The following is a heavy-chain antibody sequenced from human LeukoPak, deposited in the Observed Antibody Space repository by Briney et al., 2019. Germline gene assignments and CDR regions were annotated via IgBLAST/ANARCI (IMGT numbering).Heavy chain of an antibody. J-gene: IGHJ3*02. CDR3: AGSYCRTTACYLQPDAWDI. V-gene: IGHV4-34*01. CDR1: GGSFSGYY. D-gene: IGHD2-2*01. Sequence: KPSETLSLTCAVYGGSFSGYYWTWIRQPPGEGLEWIGEINHSGSTNYNPSLKSRVTISVDTSKNQFSLRLSSVTAADTAVYYCAGSYCRTTACYLQPDAWDIWGQGTKVTGSS. CDR2: INHSGST.